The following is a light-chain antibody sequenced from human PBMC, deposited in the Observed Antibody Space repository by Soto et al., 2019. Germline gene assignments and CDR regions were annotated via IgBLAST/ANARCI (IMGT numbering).Light chain of an antibody. CDR2: GVT. CDR3: SSYTTSSTYG. CDR1: SSDIGRYDY. V-gene: IGLV2-14*01. Sequence: QSALTQPASVSGSPGQSITISCTGTSSDIGRYDYVSWHQQHPGKAPKLIVHGVTHRPSGVSIRFAGSKSANTASLTISGLQAEDEAYYFCSSYTTSSTYGFGSGTKLTVL. J-gene: IGLJ1*01.